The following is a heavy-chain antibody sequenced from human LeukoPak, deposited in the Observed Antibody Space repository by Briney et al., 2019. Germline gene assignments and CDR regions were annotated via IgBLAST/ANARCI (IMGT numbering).Heavy chain of an antibody. J-gene: IGHJ6*02. V-gene: IGHV5-51*01. CDR2: IYPSDSDT. Sequence: GESLKISCKGSGYNFPTYWIGWVRQMPGKGLEWMGIIYPSDSDTRYSPSFQGQVTISVDKSISTAYLQWSSLKVSDTAIYFCARRPYYYGMDVWGQGTTVTVSS. CDR1: GYNFPTYW. CDR3: ARRPYYYGMDV.